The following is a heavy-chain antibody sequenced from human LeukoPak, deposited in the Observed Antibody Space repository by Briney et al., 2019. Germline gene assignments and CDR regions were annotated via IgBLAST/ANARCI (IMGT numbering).Heavy chain of an antibody. V-gene: IGHV3-23*01. Sequence: GGPLRLSCAASGFTFSSYAMSWVRQAPGKGLEWVSAISGSGGSTYYADSVKGRFTISRDNSKNTLYLQMNSLRAEDTAVYYCANVPSYSSGWHDDAFDIWGQGTMVTVSS. CDR3: ANVPSYSSGWHDDAFDI. CDR1: GFTFSSYA. J-gene: IGHJ3*02. D-gene: IGHD6-19*01. CDR2: ISGSGGST.